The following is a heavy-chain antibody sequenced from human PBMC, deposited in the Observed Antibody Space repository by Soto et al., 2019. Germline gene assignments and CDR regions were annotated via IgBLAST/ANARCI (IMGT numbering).Heavy chain of an antibody. CDR2: IVVGSSKT. D-gene: IGHD3-16*02. CDR3: AAGDYVWGSYRSVAFDI. J-gene: IGHJ3*02. Sequence: VKVSCKASGVTFTSSAGQWVRQPRGQRLEWRGWIVVGSSKTNSAQKFQERVTITRDMSTSTAYMELSRLRSEDTDVYYSAAGDYVWGSYRSVAFDIWGQGTMVTVSS. V-gene: IGHV1-58*01. CDR1: GVTFTSSA.